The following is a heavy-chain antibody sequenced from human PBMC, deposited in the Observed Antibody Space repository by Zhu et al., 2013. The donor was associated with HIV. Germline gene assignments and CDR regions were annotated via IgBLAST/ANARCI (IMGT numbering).Heavy chain of an antibody. Sequence: QVQLVQSGAEVKKPGASVKVSCKVSGYTLTELSMHWVRQAPGKGLEWMGGFDPEDGETIYAQKFQGRVTMTRDTSISTAYMELSRLRSDDTAVYYCALLGGIVVVPAAMPADFDYWGQGTLVTVSS. CDR2: FDPEDGET. CDR1: GYTLTELS. V-gene: IGHV1-24*01. D-gene: IGHD2-2*01. CDR3: ALLGGIVVVPAAMPADFDY. J-gene: IGHJ4*02.